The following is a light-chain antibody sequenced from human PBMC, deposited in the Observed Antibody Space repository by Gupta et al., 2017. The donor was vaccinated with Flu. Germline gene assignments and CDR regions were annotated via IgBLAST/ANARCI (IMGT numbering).Light chain of an antibody. Sequence: DIQLTQSPSFLSASVGDRVTITCRVSQGINSYLAWYQQKPGKAPKLLIYAASTLQSGFPSRFSGSGSGTEFTVTISSLQPEDCATYYCQQLNSYPRTLGQGTKVEIK. CDR2: AAS. V-gene: IGKV1-9*01. CDR3: QQLNSYPRT. CDR1: QGINSY. J-gene: IGKJ1*01.